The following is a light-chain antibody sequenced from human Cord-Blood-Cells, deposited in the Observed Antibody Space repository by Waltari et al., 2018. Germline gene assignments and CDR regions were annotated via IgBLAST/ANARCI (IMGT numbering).Light chain of an antibody. Sequence: QSVLPQPPSVSPAPGQKVPISCSGTSSNIGNNTVSWYQQLPGTAPKLLIYENNKRPSGIPDRFSGSKSGTSATLGITGLQTGDEADYYCGTWDSSLSVYVFGTGTKVTVL. CDR1: SSNIGNNT. CDR3: GTWDSSLSVYV. J-gene: IGLJ1*01. V-gene: IGLV1-51*02. CDR2: ENN.